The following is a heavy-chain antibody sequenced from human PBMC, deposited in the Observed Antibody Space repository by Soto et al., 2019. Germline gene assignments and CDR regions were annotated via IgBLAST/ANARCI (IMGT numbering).Heavy chain of an antibody. J-gene: IGHJ6*02. CDR1: GYTFTSYG. V-gene: IGHV1-18*04. CDR3: ARFIAAAGNYYYYYGMDV. CDR2: ISAYNGNT. D-gene: IGHD6-13*01. Sequence: ASVKVSCKGSGYTFTSYGISWVRQAPGQGLGWMGWISAYNGNTNYAQKLQGRVTMTTDTSTSTAYMELRSLRSDDTAVYYCARFIAAAGNYYYYYGMDVWGQGTTVTVSS.